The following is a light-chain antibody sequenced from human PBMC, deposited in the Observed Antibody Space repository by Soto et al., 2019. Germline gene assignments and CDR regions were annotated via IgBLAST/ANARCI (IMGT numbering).Light chain of an antibody. J-gene: IGKJ1*01. CDR2: AAS. CDR1: QGISKS. Sequence: DIQMTQSPSSLSASVRDRVTITCRASQGISKSLAWYQQKPGKVPQLLIYAASTLQSGVPSRVSGSGSGTDFTLTISSLQPEDVATYYCQKYNSAPWTIGQGTKVEIK. CDR3: QKYNSAPWT. V-gene: IGKV1-27*01.